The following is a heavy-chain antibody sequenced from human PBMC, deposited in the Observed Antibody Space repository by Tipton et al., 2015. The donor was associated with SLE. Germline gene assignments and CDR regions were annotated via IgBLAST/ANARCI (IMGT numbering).Heavy chain of an antibody. Sequence: SLRLSCAASGFIFSDHYMSWIRQAPGKGLEWVSIIYAGGRTFYTESVKGRFTISRDSSINTVYLQMNSLRAEDTAIYYCARGPRPTDAFDIWGHGTMVTVSS. CDR1: GFIFSDHY. CDR3: ARGPRPTDAFDI. D-gene: IGHD6-6*01. J-gene: IGHJ3*02. V-gene: IGHV3-66*02. CDR2: IYAGGRT.